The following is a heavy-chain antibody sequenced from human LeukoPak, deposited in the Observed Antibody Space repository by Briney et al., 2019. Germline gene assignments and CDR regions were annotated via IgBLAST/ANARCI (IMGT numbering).Heavy chain of an antibody. CDR3: ARGAGTVAPTGYYYMDV. V-gene: IGHV1-8*03. D-gene: IGHD4-23*01. Sequence: ASVKVSCKASGYTFTSYDINWVRQATGQGLEWMGWMSPNSGNTGYAQKFQGRVTITRNTSISTAYMELSSLRSEDTAVYYCARGAGTVAPTGYYYMDVWGKGITVTVSS. CDR1: GYTFTSYD. J-gene: IGHJ6*03. CDR2: MSPNSGNT.